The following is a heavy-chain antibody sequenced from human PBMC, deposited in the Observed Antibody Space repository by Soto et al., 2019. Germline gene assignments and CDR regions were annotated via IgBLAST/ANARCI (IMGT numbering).Heavy chain of an antibody. CDR2: IYPGDSDT. CDR1: GYSFTSYW. CDR3: ARYIYSYGYLMGPADYYYYYYMDV. V-gene: IGHV5-51*01. Sequence: GESLKISCKGSGYSFTSYWIGWVRQMPGKGLERMGIIYPGDSDTRYSPSFQGQVTISADKSISTAYLKWSSLKASDIAMYFFARYIYSYGYLMGPADYYYYYYMDVWGKGTTVTVSS. D-gene: IGHD5-18*01. J-gene: IGHJ6*03.